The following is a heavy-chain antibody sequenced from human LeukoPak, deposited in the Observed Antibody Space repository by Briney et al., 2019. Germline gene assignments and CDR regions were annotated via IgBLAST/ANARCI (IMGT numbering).Heavy chain of an antibody. CDR3: ARYSSSSFDP. J-gene: IGHJ5*02. V-gene: IGHV4-61*08. D-gene: IGHD6-13*01. CDR1: GGSISSGGYY. CDR2: IYYSGST. Sequence: SETLSLTCTVSGGSISSGGYYWSWIRQHPGKGLEWIGYIYYSGSTNYNPSLKSRVTISVDTSKNQFSLKLSSVTAADTAVYYCARYSSSSFDPWGQGTLVTVSS.